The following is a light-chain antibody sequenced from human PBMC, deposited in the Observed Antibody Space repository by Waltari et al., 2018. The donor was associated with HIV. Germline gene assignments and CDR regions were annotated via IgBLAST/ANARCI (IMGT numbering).Light chain of an antibody. CDR2: EVT. J-gene: IGLJ1*01. CDR3: SSYTSSSTQV. Sequence: QSVLTQPASVSGSPGQSITISCTGNSSDVGGYNYVFWYQQHPGKAPKLMIYEVTNRPSGVSNRFSGSKSGNTASLTISGLQAEDEADYYCSSYTSSSTQVFGTGTKVTVL. V-gene: IGLV2-14*01. CDR1: SSDVGGYNY.